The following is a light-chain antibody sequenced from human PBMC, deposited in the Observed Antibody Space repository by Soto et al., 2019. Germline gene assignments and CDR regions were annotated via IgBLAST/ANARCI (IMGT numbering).Light chain of an antibody. Sequence: AIRMTQSPSSLSASTGDRVTITCRASQGISSYLAWYQQKPGKAPKLLLYAASTLQSGVPSRFSGSGSGTDFTLTISCLQSEDFATYYCQQYYSYPWTFGQGTKVEI. V-gene: IGKV1-8*01. CDR2: AAS. CDR1: QGISSY. J-gene: IGKJ1*01. CDR3: QQYYSYPWT.